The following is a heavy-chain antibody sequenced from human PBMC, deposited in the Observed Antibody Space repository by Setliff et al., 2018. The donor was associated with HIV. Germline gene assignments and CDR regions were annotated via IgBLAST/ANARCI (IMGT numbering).Heavy chain of an antibody. D-gene: IGHD3-22*01. J-gene: IGHJ5*02. CDR2: LHYSGMT. V-gene: IGHV4-39*07. Sequence: ETLSLTCAVSGVSISSSSYFWGWIRQRPGKGLEWIGSLHYSGMTYYNLCPKMRATISVDTSKNQFSLNLMSVTPADTAVYYCARDMTYFYDSSGSLGWFDTWGQGTLVTVSS. CDR1: GVSISSSSYF. CDR3: ARDMTYFYDSSGSLGWFDT.